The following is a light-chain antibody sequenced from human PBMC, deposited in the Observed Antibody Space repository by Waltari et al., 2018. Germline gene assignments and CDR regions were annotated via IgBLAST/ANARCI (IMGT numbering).Light chain of an antibody. J-gene: IGKJ2*01. V-gene: IGKV3-15*01. CDR1: PSVGGN. Sequence: IVMTQSPATLSVSPGDRATLPCRASPSVGGNLAWYQQKPGQAPRLLFYGSSTWVTGLPARFSGSGSETEFTLTISSVQSEDFAVYYCQQYNDWPLYTFGQGTKLEIK. CDR2: GSS. CDR3: QQYNDWPLYT.